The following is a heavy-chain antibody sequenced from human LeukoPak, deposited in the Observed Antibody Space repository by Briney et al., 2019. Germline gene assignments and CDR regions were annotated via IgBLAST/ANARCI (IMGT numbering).Heavy chain of an antibody. CDR3: ARGGGGNSDFLTTYTGASLSFDY. CDR2: IQYDGSKK. J-gene: IGHJ4*02. D-gene: IGHD3-9*01. Sequence: GGSLRLSCVASGFTFSSNGMHWVRQAPGKGLEWVTFIQYDGSKKYYADSVKGRFTISRDNAKNSVSLQMNSLRAEDTAVYYCARGGGGNSDFLTTYTGASLSFDYWGQGALVTVSS. CDR1: GFTFSSNG. V-gene: IGHV3-30*02.